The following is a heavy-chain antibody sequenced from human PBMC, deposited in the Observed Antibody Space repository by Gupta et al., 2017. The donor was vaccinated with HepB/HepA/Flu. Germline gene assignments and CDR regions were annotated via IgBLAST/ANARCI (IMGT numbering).Heavy chain of an antibody. Sequence: QVQLQESGPGLVKPSETLSLPCTVSGGSISSYYWSWVRQPPGKGLEWIGYGYYSGITNYNPSLKSRVTISVDTSKNQFSLKLSSVTAADTAVYYCAGRNSGTYYVAFDIWGQGTMVTVSS. V-gene: IGHV4-59*08. J-gene: IGHJ3*02. CDR1: GGSISSYY. CDR2: GYYSGIT. D-gene: IGHD1-26*01. CDR3: AGRNSGTYYVAFDI.